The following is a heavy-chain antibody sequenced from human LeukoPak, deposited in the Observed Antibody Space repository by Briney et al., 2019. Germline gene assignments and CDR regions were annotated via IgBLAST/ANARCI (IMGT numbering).Heavy chain of an antibody. CDR2: INHSGST. CDR1: GGSFSGYY. D-gene: IGHD3-22*01. J-gene: IGHJ3*02. V-gene: IGHV4-34*01. Sequence: SETLSLTCAVYGGSFSGYYWSWIRQPPGKGLEWIGEINHSGSTNYNPSLKSRVTISVDTSKNQFSLKLSSVTAADTAVYYCAREDSSGYYYAFDIWGQGTMVTVSS. CDR3: AREDSSGYYYAFDI.